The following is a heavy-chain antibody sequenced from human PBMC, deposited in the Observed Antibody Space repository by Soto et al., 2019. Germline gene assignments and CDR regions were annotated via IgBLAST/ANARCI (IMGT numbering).Heavy chain of an antibody. CDR1: GFTFSGYG. J-gene: IGHJ5*02. V-gene: IGHV3-30*18. CDR3: AKHSSVVFSWFDP. D-gene: IGHD3-3*01. Sequence: QVQLVESGGGVVQPGKSLRLSCAASGFTFSGYGMHWVRQAPGKGLEWVAVISYDGSNKHYADSMKGRFTISRDNSRNPLYLQMNSLRAEDTALYYCAKHSSVVFSWFDPWGQGTLVTVSS. CDR2: ISYDGSNK.